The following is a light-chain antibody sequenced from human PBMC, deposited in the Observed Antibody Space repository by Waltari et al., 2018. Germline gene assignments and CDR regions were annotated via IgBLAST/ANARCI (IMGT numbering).Light chain of an antibody. J-gene: IGKJ1*01. CDR3: QKYGTSPRT. CDR1: QSVTSNY. Sequence: EIVLTQXPXTLSLSPGGRXTPSCRVSQSVTSNYLAWYQQKPGQAPRLIMFGASTRATGIPDRFSGSGSGTDFTLTISRLEPEDFAVYYCQKYGTSPRTFGQGTKVEIK. CDR2: GAS. V-gene: IGKV3-20*01.